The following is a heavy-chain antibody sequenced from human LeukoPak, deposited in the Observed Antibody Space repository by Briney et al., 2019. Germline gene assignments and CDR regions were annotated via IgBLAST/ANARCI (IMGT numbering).Heavy chain of an antibody. CDR2: IRNKANSYAT. CDR1: GFTFSGST. V-gene: IGHV3-73*01. J-gene: IGHJ4*02. Sequence: GGSLRLSCAASGFTFSGSTMHWVRQASGKGLEWVGRIRNKANSYATAYAASVKGRFTVSRDDSKNTAYLQMNSLKTEDTAVYYCTRLGSYTEVDYWGQGTLVTVSS. D-gene: IGHD1-26*01. CDR3: TRLGSYTEVDY.